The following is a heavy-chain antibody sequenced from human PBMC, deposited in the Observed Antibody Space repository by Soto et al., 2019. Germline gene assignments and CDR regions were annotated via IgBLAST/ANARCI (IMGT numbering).Heavy chain of an antibody. CDR3: AMDIVVVPAAETVNDY. D-gene: IGHD2-2*03. J-gene: IGHJ4*02. Sequence: PSETLSLTCTVSGGSISSSSYYWGWIRQPPGKGLEWIGSIYYSGSTYYNPSLKSRVTISVDTSKNQFSLKLSSVTAADTAVYYCAMDIVVVPAAETVNDYWGQGTLVTAPQ. CDR2: IYYSGST. V-gene: IGHV4-39*01. CDR1: GGSISSSSYY.